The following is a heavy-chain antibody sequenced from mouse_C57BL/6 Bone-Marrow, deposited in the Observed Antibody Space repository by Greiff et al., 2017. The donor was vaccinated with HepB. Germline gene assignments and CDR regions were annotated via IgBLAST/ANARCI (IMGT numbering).Heavy chain of an antibody. V-gene: IGHV1-15*01. CDR3: TSFPPYYGSSHWYFDV. D-gene: IGHD1-1*01. CDR2: IDPETGGT. Sequence: VQLQQSGAELVRPGASVTLSCKASGYTFTDYEMHWVKQTPVLGLEWIGAIDPETGGTAYNQKFKGKAILTADKSSSTAYMELRSLTSEDSAVYYCTSFPPYYGSSHWYFDVWGTGTTVTVSS. CDR1: GYTFTDYE. J-gene: IGHJ1*03.